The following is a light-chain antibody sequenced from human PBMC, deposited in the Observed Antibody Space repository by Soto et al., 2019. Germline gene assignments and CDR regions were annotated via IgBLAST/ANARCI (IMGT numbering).Light chain of an antibody. J-gene: IGKJ1*01. CDR3: QQYHSFSRT. CDR1: QSISSW. V-gene: IGKV1-5*03. CDR2: KAS. Sequence: DIQMTQSPSTLSASVGDRVTITCRASQSISSWLAWYQQKPGKAPKPLINKASSLESGVPSRFSGSGSGTEFTLTISSLEPDDFATYYCQQYHSFSRTFGPGTKVEI.